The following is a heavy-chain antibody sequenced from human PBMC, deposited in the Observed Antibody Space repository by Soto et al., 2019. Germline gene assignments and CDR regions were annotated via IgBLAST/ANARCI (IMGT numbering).Heavy chain of an antibody. CDR1: GFTFRSFV. D-gene: IGHD3-16*01. CDR3: ARWGTTGGLDV. CDR2: TSYDGSNK. Sequence: QVQLVESGGGVVQPGTSLRLSCVGSGFTFRSFVIHWVRQAPGKWLEWVALTSYDGSNKYYDDSVKGRFTISRDNSRNTVDLQMDSLRLDDTALYYCARWGTTGGLDVWGQGTWVSVSS. V-gene: IGHV3-30*19. J-gene: IGHJ6*02.